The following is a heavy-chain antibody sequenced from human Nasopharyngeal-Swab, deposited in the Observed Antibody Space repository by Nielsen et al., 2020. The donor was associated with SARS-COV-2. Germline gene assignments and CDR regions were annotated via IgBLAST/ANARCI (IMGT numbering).Heavy chain of an antibody. D-gene: IGHD3-16*02. J-gene: IGHJ3*02. CDR1: GYTFTSYY. Sequence: ASVKVSCKGSGYTFTSYYMHWVRQPPGQGLEGVGRIDPRGGSTSYAQKFQGRVTMTRDTSTSTVYIELSSLRSEDTAVYYCARDRGVNDYVWGSYRKSDAFDIWGQGTMVTVSS. CDR3: ARDRGVNDYVWGSYRKSDAFDI. V-gene: IGHV1-46*01. CDR2: IDPRGGST.